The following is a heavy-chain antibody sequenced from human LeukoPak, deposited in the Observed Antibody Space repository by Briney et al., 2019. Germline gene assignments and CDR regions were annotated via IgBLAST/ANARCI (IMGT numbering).Heavy chain of an antibody. J-gene: IGHJ4*02. CDR2: INHSGST. Sequence: PSETLSLTCAVYGGSFSGYYWSWIRQPPGKGLEWIGEINHSGSTNYNPSLKSRVTISVDTSKNQFSLKLSSVTAADTAVYYCARGEWLLDYWGQGTLVTVPS. V-gene: IGHV4-34*01. D-gene: IGHD3-3*01. CDR3: ARGEWLLDY. CDR1: GGSFSGYY.